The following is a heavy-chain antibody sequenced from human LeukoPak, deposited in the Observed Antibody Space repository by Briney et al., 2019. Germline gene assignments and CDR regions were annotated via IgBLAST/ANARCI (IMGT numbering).Heavy chain of an antibody. J-gene: IGHJ4*02. CDR2: IRGKSRET. Sequence: GGSRRLSCEAAGFTFSGYYMSWIRQAPGKGLERVYYIRGKSRETNYADSVKSRFTISRDNSKNTLYLQMNSLRAEDTAVYYCAKRVNYIVATICYFDYWGQGTLVTVSS. V-gene: IGHV3-11*03. CDR3: AKRVNYIVATICYFDY. D-gene: IGHD5-12*01. CDR1: GFTFSGYY.